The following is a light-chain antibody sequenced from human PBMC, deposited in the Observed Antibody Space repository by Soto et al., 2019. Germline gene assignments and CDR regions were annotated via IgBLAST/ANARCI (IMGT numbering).Light chain of an antibody. V-gene: IGKV3-11*01. Sequence: EIVLTQSPATLSLSPGERATLSCRASQSVSSYLAWYQQKPGQAPRLLIYDASNRATGIPARFSGSGSGTDFNLTLSSLEPEDFAVDYCQQHSNWPPLFTFGPGTKVDIK. CDR2: DAS. CDR1: QSVSSY. CDR3: QQHSNWPPLFT. J-gene: IGKJ3*01.